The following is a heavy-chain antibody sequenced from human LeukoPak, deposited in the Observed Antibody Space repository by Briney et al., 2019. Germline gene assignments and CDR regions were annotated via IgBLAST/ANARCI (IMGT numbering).Heavy chain of an antibody. CDR3: AAGGSWYYNY. V-gene: IGHV3-74*01. CDR2: INSDGSST. CDR1: GFXFTSYW. D-gene: IGHD6-13*01. Sequence: GGSLRLSCAASGFXFTSYWIHWVRQAPGKGLVWVSRINSDGSSTSYADSVRGRFTISRDNAKNSLYLQMDSLRAEDTAVYYCAAGGSWYYNYWGQGTLVTVSS. J-gene: IGHJ4*02.